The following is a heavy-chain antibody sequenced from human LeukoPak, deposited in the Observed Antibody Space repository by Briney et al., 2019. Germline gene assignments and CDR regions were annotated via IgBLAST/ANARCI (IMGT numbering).Heavy chain of an antibody. CDR1: GFTVSSYA. J-gene: IGHJ6*02. V-gene: IGHV3-30-3*01. CDR3: AREPTVTTSWNYYYGMDV. Sequence: PGRSLRLSCAASGFTVSSYAIHWVRQAPGKGLEWVAVISYDGSNKYYADSVKGRFTISRDNSKNTLYLQMNSLRAEDTAVYYCAREPTVTTSWNYYYGMDVWGQGTTVTVSS. CDR2: ISYDGSNK. D-gene: IGHD4-17*01.